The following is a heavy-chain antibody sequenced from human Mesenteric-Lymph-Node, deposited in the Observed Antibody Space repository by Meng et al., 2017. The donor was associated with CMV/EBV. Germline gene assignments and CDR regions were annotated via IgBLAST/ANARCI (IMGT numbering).Heavy chain of an antibody. CDR1: GLSFSSYG. J-gene: IGHJ6*02. CDR3: ARDGGSGSYGDYYYGLDV. D-gene: IGHD3-10*01. V-gene: IGHV3-30*02. Sequence: GESLKISCAASGLSFSSYGMHWVRQAPGKGLEWVAFIRYDGSNKYYADSVKGRFTISRDNAKNSLYLQMNSLRAEDTAVYYCARDGGSGSYGDYYYGLDVWGQGTTVTVSS. CDR2: IRYDGSNK.